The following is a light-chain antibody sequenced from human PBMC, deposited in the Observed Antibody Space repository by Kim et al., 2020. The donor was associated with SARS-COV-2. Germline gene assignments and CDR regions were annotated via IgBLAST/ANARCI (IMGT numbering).Light chain of an antibody. CDR2: DDS. V-gene: IGLV3-21*03. Sequence: APGKTARITCGGTTIGSKSVHWYQQKPGQAPVLVVYDDSDRPSGIPERFSGSNSGNTATLTISRVEAGDEADYYCQVWDSSSDHHVFGTGTKVTVL. CDR3: QVWDSSSDHHV. J-gene: IGLJ1*01. CDR1: TIGSKS.